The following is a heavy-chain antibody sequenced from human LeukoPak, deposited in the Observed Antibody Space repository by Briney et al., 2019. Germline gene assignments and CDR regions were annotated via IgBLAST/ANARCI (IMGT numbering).Heavy chain of an antibody. Sequence: PGGSLRLSCAASGFTFASYAMSWARQAPGKGLEWVAGIGGRDTVGREGSIYYADSVKGRFSISRDNSKNTLYLQMNSLRAEDTALYFCTKEYDRTNRSPQWGFDSWGQGTLVTVSS. V-gene: IGHV3-23*01. CDR1: GFTFASYA. J-gene: IGHJ4*02. CDR2: IGGRDTVGREGSI. D-gene: IGHD6-19*01. CDR3: TKEYDRTNRSPQWGFDS.